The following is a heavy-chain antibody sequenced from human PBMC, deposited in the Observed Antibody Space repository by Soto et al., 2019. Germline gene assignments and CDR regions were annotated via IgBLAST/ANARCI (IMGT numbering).Heavy chain of an antibody. D-gene: IGHD1-26*01. Sequence: QVQLVQSGAEVKKPGSSVKVSCKASGGTFSSYAISWVRQAPGQGLEWMGGIIPIFGTANYAQKFQGRVTLTADESTSTAYMERSSLRSEDTAVYYCASPYSGSYHDAFDIWGQGTMVTVSS. CDR2: IIPIFGTA. V-gene: IGHV1-69*12. CDR3: ASPYSGSYHDAFDI. CDR1: GGTFSSYA. J-gene: IGHJ3*02.